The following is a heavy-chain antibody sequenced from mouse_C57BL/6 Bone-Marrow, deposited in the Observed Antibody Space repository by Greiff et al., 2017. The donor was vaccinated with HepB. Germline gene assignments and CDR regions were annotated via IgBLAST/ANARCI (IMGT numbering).Heavy chain of an antibody. D-gene: IGHD4-1*02. Sequence: ESGPGLVKPSQSLSLTCSVTGYSITSGYYWNWIRQFPGNKLEWMGYISYDGSNNYNPSLKNRISITRDTSKNQFFLKLNSVTTEDTATYYCARSQLGRGDYWGQGTTLTVSS. CDR2: ISYDGSN. CDR3: ARSQLGRGDY. V-gene: IGHV3-6*01. J-gene: IGHJ2*01. CDR1: GYSITSGYY.